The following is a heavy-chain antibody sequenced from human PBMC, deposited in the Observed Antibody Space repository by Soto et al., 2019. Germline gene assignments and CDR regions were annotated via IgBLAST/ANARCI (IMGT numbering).Heavy chain of an antibody. CDR3: LYDFWSGYEKLCY. D-gene: IGHD3-3*01. Sequence: GGSLRLSCAASGFTFSSYWMSWVRQAPGKGLEWVANIKQDGSQKWYGDSVKGRFTISRDNAKNSLYLQMNSLRVEDTAVYYCLYDFWSGYEKLCYWAQRTLVPVSS. J-gene: IGHJ4*02. CDR2: IKQDGSQK. CDR1: GFTFSSYW. V-gene: IGHV3-7*02.